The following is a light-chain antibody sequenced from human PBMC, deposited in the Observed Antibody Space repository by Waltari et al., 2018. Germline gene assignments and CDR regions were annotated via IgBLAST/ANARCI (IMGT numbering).Light chain of an antibody. Sequence: QSALTQPASVSGSPGQSITIPCTGTSRDIGVYNPAPWYQQHPGKAPKLMIYDVTNRPSGVSDRFSGSKSDYTASLTISGLQAEDEADYYCSSYTTSISYVFGTGTRVTVL. CDR2: DVT. J-gene: IGLJ1*01. V-gene: IGLV2-14*03. CDR1: SRDIGVYNP. CDR3: SSYTTSISYV.